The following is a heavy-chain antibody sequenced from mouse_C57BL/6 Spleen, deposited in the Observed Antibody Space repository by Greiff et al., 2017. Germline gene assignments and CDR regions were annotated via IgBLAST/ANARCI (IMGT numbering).Heavy chain of an antibody. Sequence: DVKLVESGGGLVKPGGSLKLSCAASGFTFSSYAMSWVRQTPEKRLEWVATISDGGSYTYYPDNVKGRFTISRDNAKNNLYLQMSHLKSEDTAMYYCAREGSRRYAMDYWGQGTSVTVSS. CDR1: GFTFSSYA. CDR3: AREGSRRYAMDY. V-gene: IGHV5-4*01. CDR2: ISDGGSYT. J-gene: IGHJ4*01. D-gene: IGHD1-1*01.